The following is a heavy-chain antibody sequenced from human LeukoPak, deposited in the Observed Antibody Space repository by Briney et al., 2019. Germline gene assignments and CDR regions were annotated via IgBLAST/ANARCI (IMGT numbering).Heavy chain of an antibody. D-gene: IGHD2-15*01. Sequence: GGSLRLSCAAPGFTFSSYSMNWVRQAPGKGLEWVSSISSSSSYIYYADSVKGRFTISRDNAKNSLYLQMNSLRAEDTAVYYCARDQGSDISYYYGMDVWGQGTTVTVSS. CDR3: ARDQGSDISYYYGMDV. V-gene: IGHV3-21*01. CDR2: ISSSSSYI. J-gene: IGHJ6*02. CDR1: GFTFSSYS.